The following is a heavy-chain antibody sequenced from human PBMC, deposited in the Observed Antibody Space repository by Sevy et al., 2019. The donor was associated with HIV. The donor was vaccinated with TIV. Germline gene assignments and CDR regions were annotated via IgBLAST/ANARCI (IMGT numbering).Heavy chain of an antibody. Sequence: GGSLRLSCAASGFTFSSYAMHWVRQAPGKGLEYVSAISGNGGSTYYADSVKGRFTISRDNSKNTLYLQMGSLRAEDMAVYYCARGGVATIINDAFDIWGQGTMVTVSS. CDR1: GFTFSSYA. J-gene: IGHJ3*02. V-gene: IGHV3-64*02. CDR3: ARGGVATIINDAFDI. D-gene: IGHD5-12*01. CDR2: ISGNGGST.